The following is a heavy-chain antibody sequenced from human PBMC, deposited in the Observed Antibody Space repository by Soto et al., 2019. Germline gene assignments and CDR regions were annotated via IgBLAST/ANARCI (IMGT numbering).Heavy chain of an antibody. D-gene: IGHD3-9*01. Sequence: SETLSLTCAVYGGSFSDYYWSWIRQPPGKGLEWIGEINHSGSTNYNPSLKSRVTISVDTSKNQFSLKLSSVTAADTAVYYCAGEDYDILTGYSVDAFDIWVQGTMVTVSS. V-gene: IGHV4-34*01. CDR1: GGSFSDYY. J-gene: IGHJ3*02. CDR2: INHSGST. CDR3: AGEDYDILTGYSVDAFDI.